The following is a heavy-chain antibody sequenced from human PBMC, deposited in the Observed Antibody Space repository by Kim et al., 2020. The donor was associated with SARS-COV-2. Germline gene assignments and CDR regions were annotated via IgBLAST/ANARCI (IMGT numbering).Heavy chain of an antibody. V-gene: IGHV3-74*01. J-gene: IGHJ4*02. CDR1: GSTFTSYW. D-gene: IGHD5-18*01. Sequence: GGSLRLSCTASGSTFTSYWMHWVRQAPGKGLVWVSRINMNGSIANYADSVKGRFTVSRDDAKNTLYLQMDSLRAEDTAVYYCARDPAAYSSGGGDYWGQG. CDR2: INMNGSIA. CDR3: ARDPAAYSSGGGDY.